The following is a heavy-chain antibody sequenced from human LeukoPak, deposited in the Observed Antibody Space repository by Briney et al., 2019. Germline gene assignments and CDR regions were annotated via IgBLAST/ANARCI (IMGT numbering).Heavy chain of an antibody. V-gene: IGHV4-59*11. CDR1: GGSISSHY. CDR3: ARASKYSGSYYVFDY. CDR2: IYYSGST. Sequence: PXETLSLTCTVSGGSISSHYWSWLRQPPGKGLEWLGYIYYSGSTNYNPSLKSRVTISVDTSKNQFSLKLSSVTAADTAVYYCARASKYSGSYYVFDYWGQGTLVTVSS. J-gene: IGHJ4*02. D-gene: IGHD1-26*01.